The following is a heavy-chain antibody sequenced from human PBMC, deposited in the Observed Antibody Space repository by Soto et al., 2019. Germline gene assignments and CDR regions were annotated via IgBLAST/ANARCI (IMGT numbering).Heavy chain of an antibody. CDR2: IYSGGGT. CDR1: GFSVTNNY. D-gene: IGHD2-2*01. V-gene: IGHV3-53*01. Sequence: GVSLRLSCEASGFSVTNNYMYWVRQAPGKGLEWVSLIYSGGGTHYADFVNGRFIISRDNSKNTLHPQMDKLRAEDTAIYYCARDIACSSSSCQGDNFDIWGRGTLVTVSS. J-gene: IGHJ3*02. CDR3: ARDIACSSSSCQGDNFDI.